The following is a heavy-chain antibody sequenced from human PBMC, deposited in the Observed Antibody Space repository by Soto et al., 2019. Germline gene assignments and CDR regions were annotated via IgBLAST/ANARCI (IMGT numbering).Heavy chain of an antibody. V-gene: IGHV3-23*01. D-gene: IGHD3-10*01. Sequence: PGGSLRLSCAASGFTFSSYAMSRVRQAPGKGLEWVSAISGSGGSTYYADSVKGRFTISRDNSKNTLYLQMNSLRAEDTAVYYCAKQKPPGFYGSVSYLGVFDGLVGPGYWGQGTLVNVSS. J-gene: IGHJ4*02. CDR3: AKQKPPGFYGSVSYLGVFDGLVGPGY. CDR2: ISGSGGST. CDR1: GFTFSSYA.